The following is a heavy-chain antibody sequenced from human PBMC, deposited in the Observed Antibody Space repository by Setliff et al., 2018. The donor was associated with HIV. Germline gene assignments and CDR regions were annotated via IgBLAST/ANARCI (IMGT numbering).Heavy chain of an antibody. CDR3: VREGVRRGLGSGSFRYRAYYFDQ. Sequence: GGSLRLSCEASGFTFSSYSINWVRQAPGKGLEWVSSIISSSTNIYYADSVRGRFIISRDSVRNELYLEMKRLRVEDTAVYYCVREGVRRGLGSGSFRYRAYYFDQWGQGTLVTVSS. CDR2: IISSSTNI. V-gene: IGHV3-21*04. J-gene: IGHJ4*02. CDR1: GFTFSSYS. D-gene: IGHD3-10*01.